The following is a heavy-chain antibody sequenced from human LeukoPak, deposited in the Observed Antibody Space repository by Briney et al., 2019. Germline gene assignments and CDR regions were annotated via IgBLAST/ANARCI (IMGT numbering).Heavy chain of an antibody. CDR3: ARGRRITIFGVVTLPPDY. CDR2: IIPIFGTE. J-gene: IGHJ4*02. V-gene: IGHV1-69*13. CDR1: GYTFTSYY. D-gene: IGHD3-3*01. Sequence: SVKVSCKASGYTFTSYYMHWVRQAPGQGLEWMGGIIPIFGTENYAQKFQGRVTITADESTSTAYMELSSLRSEDTAVYYCARGRRITIFGVVTLPPDYWGQGTLVTVSS.